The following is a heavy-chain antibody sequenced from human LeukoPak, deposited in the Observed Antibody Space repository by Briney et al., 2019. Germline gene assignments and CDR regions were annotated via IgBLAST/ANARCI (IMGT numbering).Heavy chain of an antibody. D-gene: IGHD3-22*01. CDR2: IIPILGIA. J-gene: IGHJ4*02. CDR3: ARSYDSSGYPYYFDY. V-gene: IGHV1-69*04. Sequence: GASVKVSCKASGGTFSSYAISWVRQAPGQGLEWMGRIIPILGIANYAQKFQGRVTITADKSTSTAYMELSSLRSEDTAVYYCARSYDSSGYPYYFDYWGQGTLVTVSS. CDR1: GGTFSSYA.